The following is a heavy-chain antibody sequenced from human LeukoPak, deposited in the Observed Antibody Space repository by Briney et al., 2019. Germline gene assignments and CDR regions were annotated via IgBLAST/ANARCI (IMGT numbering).Heavy chain of an antibody. V-gene: IGHV4-61*01. CDR3: GRYYDSSGYSPISY. J-gene: IGHJ4*02. CDR1: GGSVSSGSYY. Sequence: SETLSLTCTVSGGSVSSGSYYWSWIRQPPGKGLEWIGYIYYSGSTNHNPSLKSRVTISIDTSKKQFSLKLRSVTTADTAMYFCGRYYDSSGYSPISYWGQGILVTVSS. D-gene: IGHD3-22*01. CDR2: IYYSGST.